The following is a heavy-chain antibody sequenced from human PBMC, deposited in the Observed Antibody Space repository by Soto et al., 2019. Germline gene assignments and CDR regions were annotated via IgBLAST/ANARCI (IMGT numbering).Heavy chain of an antibody. CDR3: ARSPIVVVPAAFMDV. V-gene: IGHV4-59*01. D-gene: IGHD2-2*01. CDR2: IYYSGST. Sequence: SETLSLTCTVSGGSISSYYWSWTRQPPGKGLEWIGYIYYSGSTNYNPSLKSRVTISVDTSKNQFSLKLSSVTAADTAVYYCARSPIVVVPAAFMDVWGKGTTVTVSS. J-gene: IGHJ6*03. CDR1: GGSISSYY.